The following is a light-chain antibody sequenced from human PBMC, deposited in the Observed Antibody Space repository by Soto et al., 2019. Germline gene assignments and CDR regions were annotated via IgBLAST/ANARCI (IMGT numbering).Light chain of an antibody. CDR3: QQYGSSDT. V-gene: IGKV3-20*01. Sequence: EIVLTQSPGTLSLSPGERATLSCRASQSASNTYLAWYQQQPGQPPRLLIYGASNRAAGIPDRFSGSGAGTDFTLTISILEPEDSAVYYYQQYGSSDTFGQGTKVDIK. CDR1: QSASNTY. J-gene: IGKJ1*01. CDR2: GAS.